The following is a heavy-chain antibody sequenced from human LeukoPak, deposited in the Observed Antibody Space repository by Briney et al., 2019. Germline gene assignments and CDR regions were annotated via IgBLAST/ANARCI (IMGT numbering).Heavy chain of an antibody. V-gene: IGHV4-39*07. CDR1: GGSISSSNYY. CDR2: ISHSGST. J-gene: IGHJ5*02. D-gene: IGHD5-18*01. Sequence: PSETLSLTCTVSGGSISSSNYYWGWIRQPPGKGLEWIGEISHSGSTNYNPSLKSRVTISVDKSNNQFSLRLNSVTAADTAVYYCARAYSFRFDPWGQGTLVTVSS. CDR3: ARAYSFRFDP.